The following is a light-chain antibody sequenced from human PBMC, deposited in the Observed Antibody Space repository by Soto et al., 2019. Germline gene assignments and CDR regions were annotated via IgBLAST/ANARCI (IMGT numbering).Light chain of an antibody. CDR1: SSVVGNYDY. CDR2: DVS. V-gene: IGLV2-14*01. Sequence: QSVLTQPASVSGSPGQSITISCTGTSSVVGNYDYVSWYQQHPGEVPKLMIYDVSNRPSGVSNRFSGSKSGNTASLTISGLQAEDEADYYCISFTTRATYVFGTGTKVTVL. CDR3: ISFTTRATYV. J-gene: IGLJ1*01.